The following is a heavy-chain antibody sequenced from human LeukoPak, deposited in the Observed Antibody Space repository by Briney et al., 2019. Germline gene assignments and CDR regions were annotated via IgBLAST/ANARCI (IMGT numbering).Heavy chain of an antibody. Sequence: GGSLRLSCAASGFTFSSHWMSWVRQAPGKGLEWVANINQDGSEKYYVDSVKGRFTISRDNVKNSLFLQMNSLRAEDTAVYYCARDRALDYWGQGTLVTVSS. J-gene: IGHJ4*02. V-gene: IGHV3-7*04. D-gene: IGHD3-10*01. CDR3: ARDRALDY. CDR2: INQDGSEK. CDR1: GFTFSSHW.